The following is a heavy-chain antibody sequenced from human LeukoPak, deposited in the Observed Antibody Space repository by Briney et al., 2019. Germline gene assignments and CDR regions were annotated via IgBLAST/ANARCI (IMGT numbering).Heavy chain of an antibody. D-gene: IGHD2-21*02. Sequence: ASVKVSCKASGYTFTGYYMHWVRQAPGQGLGWMGWINPNSGGTNYAQKFQGRVTMTRDTSISTAYMELSRLRSDDTAVYYCARVTGLVTGVDYWGQGTLVTVSS. CDR1: GYTFTGYY. CDR2: INPNSGGT. V-gene: IGHV1-2*02. J-gene: IGHJ4*02. CDR3: ARVTGLVTGVDY.